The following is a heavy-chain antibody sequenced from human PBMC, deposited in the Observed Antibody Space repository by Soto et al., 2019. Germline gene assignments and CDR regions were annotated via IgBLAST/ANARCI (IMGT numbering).Heavy chain of an antibody. J-gene: IGHJ4*02. V-gene: IGHV3-7*03. CDR2: INPDGNVG. CDR1: GFTFSTSW. CDR3: AGWGGHDYNY. Sequence: EVQLLGSGGGLVQPGGSLRLSCVGSGFTFSTSWMNWVRQAPGKGLEWVANINPDGNVGTYVDSVRGRFTTSRDNAKNSLYLQMNSLRADDTAVYFCAGWGGHDYNYWGQGIMVTVSS. D-gene: IGHD4-4*01.